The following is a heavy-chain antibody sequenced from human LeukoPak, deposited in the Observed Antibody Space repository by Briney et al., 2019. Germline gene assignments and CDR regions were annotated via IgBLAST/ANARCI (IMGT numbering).Heavy chain of an antibody. CDR1: GGSFSGYY. J-gene: IGHJ4*02. Sequence: SETLSLTCAVYGGSFSGYYWSWIRQPPGKGLEWIGEINHSGNTNYNPSLKSRVTISVDTSKNQFSLKLSSVTAADTAVYYCARGGVVTMIVVVHAGYFDYWGQGTLVTVSS. D-gene: IGHD3-22*01. CDR3: ARGGVVTMIVVVHAGYFDY. V-gene: IGHV4-34*01. CDR2: INHSGNT.